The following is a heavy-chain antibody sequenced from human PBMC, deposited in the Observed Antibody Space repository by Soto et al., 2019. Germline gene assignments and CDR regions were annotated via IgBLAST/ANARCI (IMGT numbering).Heavy chain of an antibody. CDR1: GTIFSSYT. V-gene: IGHV1-69*08. Sequence: QVQLVQSGAEVKKPGASVRVSCKASGTIFSSYTISWVRQAPGQGLEWMGRIIPILGETNSAQKFQGRVTLTADKSTNTAYIELHSLRLEDTAVYYCARGLGGRMDDWGQGTTVTVSS. D-gene: IGHD3-16*01. CDR2: IIPILGET. J-gene: IGHJ6*02. CDR3: ARGLGGRMDD.